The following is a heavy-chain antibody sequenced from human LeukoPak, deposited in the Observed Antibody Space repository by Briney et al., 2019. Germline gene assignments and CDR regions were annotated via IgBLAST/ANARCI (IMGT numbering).Heavy chain of an antibody. Sequence: GGSLRLSCAASGFTFSSSAMSWVRQAPGKGLEWVANIKQDGSEKYYVDSVKGRFTISRDNAKNSLYLQMNSLRAEDTAVYYCARDSDSITIFGVVVPEGMDVWGQGTTVTVSS. D-gene: IGHD3-3*01. V-gene: IGHV3-7*03. CDR3: ARDSDSITIFGVVVPEGMDV. CDR1: GFTFSSSA. J-gene: IGHJ6*02. CDR2: IKQDGSEK.